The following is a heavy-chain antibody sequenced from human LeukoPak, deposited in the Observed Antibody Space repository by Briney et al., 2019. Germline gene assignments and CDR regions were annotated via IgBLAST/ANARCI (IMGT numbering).Heavy chain of an antibody. J-gene: IGHJ4*02. CDR3: AKDRRYCSSTSCHYFDY. D-gene: IGHD2-2*01. V-gene: IGHV3-48*01. CDR1: GFIFSGYT. CDR2: SSSSSSTI. Sequence: GGSLRLSCAASGFIFSGYTMNWVRQAPGKGLEWVSYSSSSSSTIYYADSVKGRFTISRDNAKNSLYLQMNSLRAEDTAVYYCAKDRRYCSSTSCHYFDYWGQGTLVTVSS.